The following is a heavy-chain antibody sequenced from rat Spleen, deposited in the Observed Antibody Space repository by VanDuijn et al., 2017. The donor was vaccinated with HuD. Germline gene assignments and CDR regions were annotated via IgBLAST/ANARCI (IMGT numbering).Heavy chain of an antibody. D-gene: IGHD1-2*01. Sequence: EVQLQESGPGLVKPSQSLSLTCSVTGYSITSSHRWNWIRKFPGNKLEWMGYINSAGSTSYNPSLKSRISITRDTSKNQFFLQLTSVTTEDTATYYCAREAAISRGVMDAWGQGASVTVSS. J-gene: IGHJ4*01. CDR3: AREAAISRGVMDA. CDR2: INSAGST. V-gene: IGHV3-3*01. CDR1: GYSITSSHR.